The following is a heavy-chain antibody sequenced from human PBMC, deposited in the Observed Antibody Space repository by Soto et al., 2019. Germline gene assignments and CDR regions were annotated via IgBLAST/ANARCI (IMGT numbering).Heavy chain of an antibody. CDR2: MNPNSGNT. J-gene: IGHJ4*02. V-gene: IGHV1-8*01. D-gene: IGHD2-15*01. CDR3: ARGQDIVVVVAAFGDYYFDC. CDR1: GYTFTSYD. Sequence: QVQLVQSGAEVKKPGASVKVSCKASGYTFTSYDINWVRQATGQGLEWMGWMNPNSGNTGYAQKLQGRVTMTRNTSISTAYMELSSLRSEDTAVYYCARGQDIVVVVAAFGDYYFDCCGRGNLVTVSS.